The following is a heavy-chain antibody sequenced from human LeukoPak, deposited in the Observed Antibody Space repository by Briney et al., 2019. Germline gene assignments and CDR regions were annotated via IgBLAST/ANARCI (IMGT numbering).Heavy chain of an antibody. CDR1: GFTFSSYW. V-gene: IGHV3-74*01. D-gene: IGHD6-19*01. CDR2: INSDGSST. Sequence: GGSLRLSCAASGFTFSSYWMHWVRQAPGKGLVWVSRINSDGSSTSYADSVKGRFTISRDNAKNSLYLQMNSLRAEDTAVYYCARVSAVADILYYFDYWGQGTLVTVSS. CDR3: ARVSAVADILYYFDY. J-gene: IGHJ4*02.